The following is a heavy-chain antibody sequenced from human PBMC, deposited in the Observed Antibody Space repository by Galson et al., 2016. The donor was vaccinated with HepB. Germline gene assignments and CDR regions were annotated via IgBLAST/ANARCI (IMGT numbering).Heavy chain of an antibody. J-gene: IGHJ4*02. V-gene: IGHV3-7*01. D-gene: IGHD5-12*01. CDR3: ARGERGYDMDY. CDR1: GFTFSTYA. Sequence: SLRLSCAASGFTFSTYAMSWVRQAPGKGLEWVANIKQDGNEKYYVDSVKGRFTISRDNAKNSLYLQMNSLRDEDTAVYYCARGERGYDMDYWGQGALVTVSS. CDR2: IKQDGNEK.